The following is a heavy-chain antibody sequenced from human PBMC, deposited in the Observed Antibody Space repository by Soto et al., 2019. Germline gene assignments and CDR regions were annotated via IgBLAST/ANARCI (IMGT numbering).Heavy chain of an antibody. Sequence: QVQLVESGGGVVQPGRSLRLSCAASGFTFSSYAMHWVRQAPGKWLEWVAVISYDGSNKYYADSVKGRFTISRDNSKNTLYLQMNSLIAEDTAVYYCARPFSRIAVAVPDYWGQGTLVTVSS. V-gene: IGHV3-30-3*01. D-gene: IGHD6-19*01. CDR2: ISYDGSNK. CDR3: ARPFSRIAVAVPDY. J-gene: IGHJ4*02. CDR1: GFTFSSYA.